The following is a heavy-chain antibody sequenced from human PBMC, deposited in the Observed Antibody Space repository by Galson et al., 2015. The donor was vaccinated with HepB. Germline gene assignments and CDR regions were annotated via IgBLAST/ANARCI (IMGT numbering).Heavy chain of an antibody. D-gene: IGHD2-8*01. CDR2: IYYSGST. CDR1: GGSISSYY. J-gene: IGHJ3*02. Sequence: SETLSLTCTVSGGSISSYYWSWIRQPPGKGLEWIGYIYYSGSTNYNPSLKSRVTISVDTSKNQFSLKLSSVTAADTAVYYCARAPRSDCTNGVCWDPDAFDIWGQGTMVTVSS. V-gene: IGHV4-59*01. CDR3: ARAPRSDCTNGVCWDPDAFDI.